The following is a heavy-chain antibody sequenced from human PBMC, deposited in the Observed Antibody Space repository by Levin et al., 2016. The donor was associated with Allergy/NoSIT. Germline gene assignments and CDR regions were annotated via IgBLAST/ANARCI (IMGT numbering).Heavy chain of an antibody. CDR3: ARERCSGGSCYPAPFDY. J-gene: IGHJ4*02. D-gene: IGHD2-15*01. CDR2: ISSSSSTI. Sequence: VRQAPGKGLEWVSYISSSSSTIYYADSVKGRFTISRDNAKNSLYLQMNSLRAEDTAVYYCARERCSGGSCYPAPFDYWGQGTLVTVSS. V-gene: IGHV3-48*01.